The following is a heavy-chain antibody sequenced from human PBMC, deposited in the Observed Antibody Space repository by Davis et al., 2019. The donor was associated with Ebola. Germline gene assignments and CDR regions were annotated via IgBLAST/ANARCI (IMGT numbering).Heavy chain of an antibody. CDR3: ARGKATVTTFRYFWFDP. Sequence: ASVNVSCKASGYTFTSYDINWVRQAPGQGLEWMGWMNPNSGNTGYAQKFQGRVTMTRNTSISTAYMELSSLRSEDTAVYYCARGKATVTTFRYFWFDPWGQGTLVTVSS. CDR1: GYTFTSYD. CDR2: MNPNSGNT. V-gene: IGHV1-8*01. D-gene: IGHD4-17*01. J-gene: IGHJ5*02.